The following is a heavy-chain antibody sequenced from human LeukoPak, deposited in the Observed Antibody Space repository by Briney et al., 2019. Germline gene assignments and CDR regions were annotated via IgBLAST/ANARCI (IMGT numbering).Heavy chain of an antibody. J-gene: IGHJ3*02. CDR2: IYHSGST. D-gene: IGHD3-9*01. Sequence: SETLSLTCTVSGGSISSGGYYWSWIRQPPGKGLEWIGYIYHSGSTYYNPSLKSRVTISVDRSKNQFSLKLSSVTAADTAVYYCARDIADFDLGGAFDIWGQGTMVTVSS. CDR3: ARDIADFDLGGAFDI. CDR1: GGSISSGGYY. V-gene: IGHV4-30-2*01.